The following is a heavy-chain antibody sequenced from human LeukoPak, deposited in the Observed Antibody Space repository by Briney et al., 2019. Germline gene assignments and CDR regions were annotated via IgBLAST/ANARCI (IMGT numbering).Heavy chain of an antibody. Sequence: PWASVNVSCKASGYTFTSYDINWVRQATGQGLEWMGWMNPNSGNTGYAQKFQGRVTMTRNTSISTAYMELSSLRSEDTAVYYCARAALLYYYYGMDVWGQGTTVTVSS. CDR2: MNPNSGNT. J-gene: IGHJ6*02. CDR1: GYTFTSYD. V-gene: IGHV1-8*01. D-gene: IGHD2/OR15-2a*01. CDR3: ARAALLYYYYGMDV.